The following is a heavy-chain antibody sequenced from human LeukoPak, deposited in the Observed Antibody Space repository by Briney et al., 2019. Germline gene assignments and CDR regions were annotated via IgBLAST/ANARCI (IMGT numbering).Heavy chain of an antibody. CDR2: IYHSGST. CDR3: AGAGGSGYSD. Sequence: PSETLSLTCLVSGGSISSTSYYWGWVRQPPGKGLEWIGEIYHSGSTNYNPSLKSRVTMSVDTSKNQFSLKLSSVTAADTAVYYCAGAGGSGYSDWGQGTLVTVSS. V-gene: IGHV4-39*07. D-gene: IGHD3-3*01. J-gene: IGHJ4*02. CDR1: GGSISSTSYY.